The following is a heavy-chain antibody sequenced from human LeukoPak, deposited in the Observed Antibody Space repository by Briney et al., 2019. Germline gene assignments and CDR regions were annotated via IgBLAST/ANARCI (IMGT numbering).Heavy chain of an antibody. CDR3: ARVGSYYYFYMDV. Sequence: AGGSLRLSCAASGFTFSTYSMNWVRQAPGKALEWVSYISGSSSTIYYADSVKGRFTISRDNAKHSLYLQMNSLRAEDTGVYYCARVGSYYYFYMDVWGKGATVTVSS. J-gene: IGHJ6*03. V-gene: IGHV3-48*01. D-gene: IGHD6-25*01. CDR1: GFTFSTYS. CDR2: ISGSSSTI.